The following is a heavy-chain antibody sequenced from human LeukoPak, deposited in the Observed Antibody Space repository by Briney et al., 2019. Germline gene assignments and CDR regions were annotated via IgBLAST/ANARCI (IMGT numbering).Heavy chain of an antibody. CDR3: AKDSTYYYYGMDV. CDR1: GFTFGKYW. Sequence: PGGSLRLSCVASGFTFGKYWMSWVREAPGKGLEWVANIKLDGSEKNYVDSVKGRFTISRDNSKNTLYLQMNSLRAEDTAVYYCAKDSTYYYYGMDVWGQGTTVTVSS. V-gene: IGHV3-7*03. J-gene: IGHJ6*02. CDR2: IKLDGSEK.